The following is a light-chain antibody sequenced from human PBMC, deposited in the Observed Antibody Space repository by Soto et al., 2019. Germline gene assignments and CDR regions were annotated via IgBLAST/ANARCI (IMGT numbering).Light chain of an antibody. J-gene: IGLJ1*01. CDR1: SSDVGGYDY. CDR3: ASYSSSSTLYV. CDR2: EVS. Sequence: QSVLTQPASVSGSPGQSITISCTGTSSDVGGYDYVSWYQHHPGKAPKLMIYEVSNRPPGVSHRFSGSKSGNTASLTISGLQTEDEADYYCASYSSSSTLYVFGTGTKV. V-gene: IGLV2-14*01.